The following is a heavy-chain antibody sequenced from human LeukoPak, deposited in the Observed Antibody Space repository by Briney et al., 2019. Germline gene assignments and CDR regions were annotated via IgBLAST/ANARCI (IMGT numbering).Heavy chain of an antibody. Sequence: PSETLSLTCTVSGGSISSGDYYWSWIRQPPGKGLEWIGYIYYSGSTYYNPSLQSRVTISVDTSKNQFSLKLSSVTAADTAVYYCARGLAYCGGDCYSFDYWGQGTLATVSS. V-gene: IGHV4-30-4*08. J-gene: IGHJ4*02. CDR1: GGSISSGDYY. CDR2: IYYSGST. D-gene: IGHD2-21*01. CDR3: ARGLAYCGGDCYSFDY.